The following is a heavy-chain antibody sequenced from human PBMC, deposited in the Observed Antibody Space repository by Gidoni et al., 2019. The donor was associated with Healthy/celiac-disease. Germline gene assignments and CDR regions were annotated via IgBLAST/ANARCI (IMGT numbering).Heavy chain of an antibody. CDR2: IYWDEEK. J-gene: IGHJ4*02. Sequence: QIPLKESGPTLVTPTQTPTPTCTFSGFSLSTSGVGVGWIRQPPGKALEWLGLIYWDEEKRYGPSLKSRRTITKDTSKNQVVLTMTNMDPVDTATYYRAHVGSVSPIVVVPAAPFYLDHWGQGTLVTVSS. CDR1: GFSLSTSGVG. CDR3: AHVGSVSPIVVVPAAPFYLDH. D-gene: IGHD2-2*01. V-gene: IGHV2-5*05.